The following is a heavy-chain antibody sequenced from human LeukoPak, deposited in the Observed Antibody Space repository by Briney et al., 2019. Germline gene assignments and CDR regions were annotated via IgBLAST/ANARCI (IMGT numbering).Heavy chain of an antibody. Sequence: SETLSLTCAVYGGSFSGYYWSWIRQPPGKGLEWLGEINHSGSTNYNPSLKSRVTISVDTSKNQFSLKLSSVTAADTAVYYCARGLIAARPQAFDPWGQGTLVTVSS. D-gene: IGHD6-6*01. CDR3: ARGLIAARPQAFDP. J-gene: IGHJ5*02. CDR2: INHSGST. V-gene: IGHV4-34*01. CDR1: GGSFSGYY.